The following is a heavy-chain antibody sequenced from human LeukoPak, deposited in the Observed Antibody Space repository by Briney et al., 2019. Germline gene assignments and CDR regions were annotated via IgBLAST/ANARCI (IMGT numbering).Heavy chain of an antibody. D-gene: IGHD1-26*01. CDR2: IYPDDSDS. CDR3: ARRRDLYSGSYYPFDY. Sequence: GESLKISCKGSGYKFTTYWITWVRQMPGKGLEWMGIIYPDDSDSRYSPSFQGQVTISADKSISTAYLQWSSLKASDTAMYYCARRRDLYSGSYYPFDYWGQGTLVTVSS. J-gene: IGHJ4*02. CDR1: GYKFTTYW. V-gene: IGHV5-51*01.